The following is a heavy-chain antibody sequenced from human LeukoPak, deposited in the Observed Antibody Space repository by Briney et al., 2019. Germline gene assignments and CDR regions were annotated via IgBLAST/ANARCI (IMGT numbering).Heavy chain of an antibody. CDR1: GFTFSDYY. Sequence: PGGSLRLSCAASGFTFSDYYMSWIRQAPGKGLEWVSYISSSGSTIYYADSVKGRFTISRDNAKNSLYLQMNSLRAEDTAVYYCARDLSSSWYITVDYWGQGTLVTVSS. CDR2: ISSSGSTI. J-gene: IGHJ4*02. V-gene: IGHV3-11*04. D-gene: IGHD6-13*01. CDR3: ARDLSSSWYITVDY.